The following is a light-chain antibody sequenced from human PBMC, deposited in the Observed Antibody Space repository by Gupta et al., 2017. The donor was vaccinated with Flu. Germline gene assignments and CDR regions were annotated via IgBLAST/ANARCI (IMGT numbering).Light chain of an antibody. V-gene: IGKV3-20*01. CDR2: GAS. Sequence: ELVLTHSPCTLSLSPGERATLSCRASQSVSSSYLAWYQQKPGQAPRLLIYGASSRATGIPDRFSGSGSGTDFTLTISRLEPEDFAVYYCQQYGSSPRTFGQGTKLEIK. CDR1: QSVSSSY. J-gene: IGKJ2*01. CDR3: QQYGSSPRT.